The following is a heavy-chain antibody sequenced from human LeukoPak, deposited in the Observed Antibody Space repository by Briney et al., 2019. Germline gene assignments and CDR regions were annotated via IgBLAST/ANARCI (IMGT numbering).Heavy chain of an antibody. V-gene: IGHV4-30-4*08. CDR3: ARDFGYYDNTDY. J-gene: IGHJ4*02. D-gene: IGHD3-22*01. CDR2: IYYSGTT. Sequence: SQTLSLTCTVSGGSISSGDYYWRWIRQPPGKGLEWIGYIYYSGTTYYNPSLKSRVTISVDTPKNQFSLKLSSVTAADTDVYYCARDFGYYDNTDYWGQGTLVTVSS. CDR1: GGSISSGDYY.